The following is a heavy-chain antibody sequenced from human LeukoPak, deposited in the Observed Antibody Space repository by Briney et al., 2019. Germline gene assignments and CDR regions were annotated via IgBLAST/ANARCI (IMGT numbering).Heavy chain of an antibody. CDR1: GFTFGDFA. V-gene: IGHV3-9*01. Sequence: SLRLSCAASGFTFGDFAMHWVRQAPGKGLEWVSGTGWNSGSIGYADSVKGRFIISRDNAKNSLYLQMNSLTVEDTALYYCAKAQGSGYGGNSGFDYWGQGTLVTVSS. J-gene: IGHJ4*02. CDR2: TGWNSGSI. D-gene: IGHD4-23*01. CDR3: AKAQGSGYGGNSGFDY.